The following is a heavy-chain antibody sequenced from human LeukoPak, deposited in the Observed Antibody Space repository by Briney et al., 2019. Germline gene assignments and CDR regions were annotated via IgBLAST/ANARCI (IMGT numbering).Heavy chain of an antibody. V-gene: IGHV3-23*01. CDR3: AKFVLAPGYFDWYREAFDI. CDR1: GFTFSSYA. D-gene: IGHD3-9*01. J-gene: IGHJ3*02. Sequence: PGGSLRLSCAASGFTFSSYAMSWVRQAPGKGLEWVSAISGSGGSTYYADSVKGRFTISRDNSKNTLYLQMNSLRAEDTAVYYCAKFVLAPGYFDWYREAFDIWGQGTMVTVSS. CDR2: ISGSGGST.